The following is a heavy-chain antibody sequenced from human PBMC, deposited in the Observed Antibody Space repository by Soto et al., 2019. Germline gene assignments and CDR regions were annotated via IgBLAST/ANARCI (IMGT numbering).Heavy chain of an antibody. CDR3: ARDIAYSSSPDYSYCYVMDV. V-gene: IGHV3-21*01. CDR1: GFTLSSYS. CDR2: IRSSSSYI. D-gene: IGHD6-6*01. Sequence: PVVSLRLSCAASGFTLSSYSMNWVRQAPGRGLDWVSSIRSSSSYIYYADSVKGRFTISRDNAKNSMYLQMNSLRAEDTAVYYCARDIAYSSSPDYSYCYVMDVWGQGTTVT. J-gene: IGHJ6*02.